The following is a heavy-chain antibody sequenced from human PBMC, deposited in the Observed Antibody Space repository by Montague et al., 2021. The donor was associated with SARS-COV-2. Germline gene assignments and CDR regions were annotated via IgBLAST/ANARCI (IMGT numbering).Heavy chain of an antibody. J-gene: IGHJ4*02. Sequence: PALVKPTQTLTLTCTFSGFSLSTSGMCVSWIRQPPGKALEWLAXXXWXXXKHXSTSLKTRLTISKDNSKNQVVLTMTNMDPVDTATYYCARSSVVQGVSLDYWGQGTLVTVSS. CDR2: XXWXXXK. CDR3: ARSSVVQGVSLDY. D-gene: IGHD3-10*01. CDR1: GFSLSTSGMC. V-gene: IGHV2-70*01.